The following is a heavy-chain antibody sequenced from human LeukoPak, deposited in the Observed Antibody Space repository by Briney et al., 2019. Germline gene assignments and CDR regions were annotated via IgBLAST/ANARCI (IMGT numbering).Heavy chain of an antibody. V-gene: IGHV4-59*01. D-gene: IGHD3-9*01. CDR3: ARVSGYYDILTGYNWFDP. Sequence: SETLSLTCTVSGGSISSYYWSWIRQPPGKGLEWIGYIYYSGSTNYNPSLKSRVTISVDTSKNQFSLKLSSVTAADTAVYYCARVSGYYDILTGYNWFDPWGQATLVTVSS. CDR2: IYYSGST. CDR1: GGSISSYY. J-gene: IGHJ5*02.